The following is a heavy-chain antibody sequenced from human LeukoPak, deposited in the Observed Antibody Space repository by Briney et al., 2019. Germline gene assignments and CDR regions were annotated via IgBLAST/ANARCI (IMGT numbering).Heavy chain of an antibody. V-gene: IGHV3-48*03. CDR2: ISSSGSTI. CDR3: AKDQGMYYYGSGSDY. J-gene: IGHJ4*02. Sequence: GGSLRLSCAASGFTFSSYEMSWVRQAPGKGLEWVSYISSSGSTIYYADSVKGRFTISRDNAKNSLYLQMNSLRAEDTAVYYCAKDQGMYYYGSGSDYWGQGTLVTVSS. CDR1: GFTFSSYE. D-gene: IGHD3-10*01.